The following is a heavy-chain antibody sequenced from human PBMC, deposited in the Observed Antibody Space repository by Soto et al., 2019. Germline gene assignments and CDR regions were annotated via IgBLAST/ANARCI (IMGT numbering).Heavy chain of an antibody. Sequence: ASVKVSCKASGDTFSSYSISWVREAPGQGLEWMGGIIPIFGTANYAQKFQGRVTITADESTSTAYMELSNLRSEDTAVYYCARDGSGYRSRASPMDVWGQGTTVTVSS. CDR1: GDTFSSYS. CDR2: IIPIFGTA. V-gene: IGHV1-69*13. J-gene: IGHJ6*02. CDR3: ARDGSGYRSRASPMDV. D-gene: IGHD3-22*01.